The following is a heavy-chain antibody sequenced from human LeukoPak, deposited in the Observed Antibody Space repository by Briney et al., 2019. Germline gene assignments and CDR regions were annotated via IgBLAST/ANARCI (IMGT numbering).Heavy chain of an antibody. V-gene: IGHV3-74*01. J-gene: IGHJ4*02. CDR3: ARVPSTQWLVYYFDY. CDR2: INSDGSST. CDR1: GFTFSSYW. Sequence: PGGSLRLSCAASGFTFSSYWMHWVRQAPGKGLVWVSRINSDGSSTTNADSVKGRFTISRDNAKNTLYLQMNSLRAEDTAVYYCARVPSTQWLVYYFDYWGQGTLVTVSS. D-gene: IGHD6-19*01.